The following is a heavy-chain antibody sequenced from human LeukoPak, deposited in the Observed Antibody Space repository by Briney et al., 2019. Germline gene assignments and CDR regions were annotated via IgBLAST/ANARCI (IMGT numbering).Heavy chain of an antibody. V-gene: IGHV4-38-2*02. D-gene: IGHD6-6*01. CDR1: NYSISRTYH. Sequence: SETLSLTCSVSNYSISRTYHWGWIRQPPGKGLEWIGNLYHSGSTYYNPSLKSRVSISVDTSKNQFSLNLSSVTAADTAVYYCATEIQNIAGRVYWGQGTLVTVSS. J-gene: IGHJ4*02. CDR2: LYHSGST. CDR3: ATEIQNIAGRVY.